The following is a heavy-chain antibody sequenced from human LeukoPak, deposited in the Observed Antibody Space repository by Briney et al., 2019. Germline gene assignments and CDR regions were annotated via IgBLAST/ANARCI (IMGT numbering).Heavy chain of an antibody. J-gene: IGHJ4*02. CDR1: GGSISSGDYY. CDR3: ARVGGGYGSGYY. D-gene: IGHD3-10*01. CDR2: IYYGGST. Sequence: PQTLSLTCTVSGGSISSGDYYWSWIRQPPGKDLEWIGHIYYGGSTYYNPSLKSRVTISVDKSKNQFSLKLSSVTAADTAVYYCARVGGGYGSGYYWGQGTLVTVSS. V-gene: IGHV4-30-4*08.